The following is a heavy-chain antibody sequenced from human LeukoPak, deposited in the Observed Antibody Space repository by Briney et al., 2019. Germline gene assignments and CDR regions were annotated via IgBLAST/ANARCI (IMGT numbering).Heavy chain of an antibody. V-gene: IGHV4-59*01. Sequence: SETLSLTCTVSGGSISSYYWSWIRQPPGKGLEWIGYIYYSGSTNYNPSLKSRVTISVDTSKNQFSLELSSVTAADTAVYYCARIHRYCSGGACYVLDNWGQGTLVAVSS. D-gene: IGHD2-15*01. CDR1: GGSISSYY. CDR2: IYYSGST. CDR3: ARIHRYCSGGACYVLDN. J-gene: IGHJ4*02.